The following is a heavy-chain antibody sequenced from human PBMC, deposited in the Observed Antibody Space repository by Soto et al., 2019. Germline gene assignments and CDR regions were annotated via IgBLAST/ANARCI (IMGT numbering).Heavy chain of an antibody. Sequence: PGGSLRLSCAASGLTFSNAWMSWVRQAPGKGLEWVGRIKSKTDGGTTDYAAPVKGRFTISRDDSKNTLYLQMNSLKTEDTAVYYCTTVRAYYDFWSGYTQTQKGYYFDYWGQGTLVTVSS. CDR3: TTVRAYYDFWSGYTQTQKGYYFDY. CDR1: GLTFSNAW. CDR2: IKSKTDGGTT. V-gene: IGHV3-15*01. D-gene: IGHD3-3*01. J-gene: IGHJ4*02.